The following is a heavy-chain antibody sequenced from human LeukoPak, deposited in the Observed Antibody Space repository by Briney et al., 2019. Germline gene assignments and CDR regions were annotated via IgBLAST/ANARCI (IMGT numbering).Heavy chain of an antibody. CDR2: IYHSGST. CDR1: GYSISSGYY. CDR3: ARGIGSSWGIDY. J-gene: IGHJ4*02. V-gene: IGHV4-38-2*02. D-gene: IGHD6-13*01. Sequence: SETLSLTCTVSGYSISSGYYWGWIRPPPGKGLEWIGSIYHSGSTYYNPSLKSRVTISVDTSKNQFSLKLTSVTAADTAVYYCARGIGSSWGIDYWGQGTLVTVSS.